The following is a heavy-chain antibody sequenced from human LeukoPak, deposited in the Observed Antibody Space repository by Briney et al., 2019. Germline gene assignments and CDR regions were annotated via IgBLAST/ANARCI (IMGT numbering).Heavy chain of an antibody. CDR3: AKAPAPDQLLHFDY. Sequence: GGSLRLSCAASGFTFSSYAMSWVRQAPGKGLEWVSAISGSGGTTYYADSVKGRFTISRDNSKNTLYLQMNSLRAEDTAVYYCAKAPAPDQLLHFDYWGQGTLVTVSS. CDR2: ISGSGGTT. V-gene: IGHV3-23*01. J-gene: IGHJ4*02. CDR1: GFTFSSYA. D-gene: IGHD2-2*01.